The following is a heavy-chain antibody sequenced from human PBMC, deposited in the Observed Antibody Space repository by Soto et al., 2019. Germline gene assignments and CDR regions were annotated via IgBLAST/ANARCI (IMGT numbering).Heavy chain of an antibody. J-gene: IGHJ5*02. CDR1: GYSISSSKW. CDR3: TRTYYYDSSGYYPPWFDP. CDR2: IYHTGPT. D-gene: IGHD3-22*01. Sequence: PSETLSLACAVSGYSISSSKWWNWVRQPPGKGLEWIGEIYHTGPTNYNPSVKSRATISVDKSKNHFSLSLTSVTAADTAVYYCTRTYYYDSSGYYPPWFDPWGQGTLVTVSS. V-gene: IGHV4-4*02.